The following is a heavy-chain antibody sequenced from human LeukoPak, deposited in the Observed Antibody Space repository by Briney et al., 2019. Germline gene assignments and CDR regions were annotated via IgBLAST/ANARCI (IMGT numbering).Heavy chain of an antibody. J-gene: IGHJ4*02. Sequence: SVKVSCKASGGTLSSYAISWVRQAPGQGLEWMGRIIPILGIANYAQKFQGRVTITADKSTSTAYMELSSLRSEDTAVYYCARTDRYSSSWSYFFDYWGQGTLVTVSS. CDR1: GGTLSSYA. V-gene: IGHV1-69*04. D-gene: IGHD6-13*01. CDR3: ARTDRYSSSWSYFFDY. CDR2: IIPILGIA.